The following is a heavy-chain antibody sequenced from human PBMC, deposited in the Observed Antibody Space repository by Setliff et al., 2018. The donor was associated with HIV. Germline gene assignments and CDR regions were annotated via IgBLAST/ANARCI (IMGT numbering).Heavy chain of an antibody. D-gene: IGHD2-8*01. J-gene: IGHJ4*02. CDR1: GFTFSSHW. V-gene: IGHV3-7*03. Sequence: GGSLRLSCVASGFTFSSHWMSWVRQAPGKGPEWVATIKPDGSENYSVDPVKGRFTISRDNVQNSLYLQMNSLRAEDTAVYYCARILQWCTFDYWGQGTLVTVSS. CDR2: IKPDGSEN. CDR3: ARILQWCTFDY.